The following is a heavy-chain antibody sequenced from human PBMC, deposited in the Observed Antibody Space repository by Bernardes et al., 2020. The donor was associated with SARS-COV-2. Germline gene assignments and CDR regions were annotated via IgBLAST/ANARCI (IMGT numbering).Heavy chain of an antibody. CDR2: INHSGSA. J-gene: IGHJ4*02. V-gene: IGHV4-34*01. D-gene: IGHD3-22*01. CDR1: GASFSGYY. CDR3: ARLSYDSSGYSGGLEF. Sequence: SEPLSLTCAVYGASFSGYYWSWIRRPPGQGLSWHGEINHSGSASYNPSLKSRITISVDTSKKQFSLELTSVTAADTAMYYCARLSYDSSGYSGGLEFWGQGTLVTVPS.